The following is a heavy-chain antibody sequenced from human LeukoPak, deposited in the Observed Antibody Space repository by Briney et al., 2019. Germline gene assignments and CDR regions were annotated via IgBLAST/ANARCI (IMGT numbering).Heavy chain of an antibody. D-gene: IGHD1-7*01. Sequence: KSSETLSLTCTVSGGSISSYYWSWMRQPPGKGLEWIGYIHYSGNTNYNPSLKSRVTISLGTSRTQFSLKLTSVTAADTAVYYCASSEWNYARWGRGMLVTVSS. CDR3: ASSEWNYAR. J-gene: IGHJ4*02. CDR2: IHYSGNT. V-gene: IGHV4-59*08. CDR1: GGSISSYY.